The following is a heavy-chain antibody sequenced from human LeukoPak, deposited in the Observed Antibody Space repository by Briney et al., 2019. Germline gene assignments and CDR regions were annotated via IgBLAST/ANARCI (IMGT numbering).Heavy chain of an antibody. D-gene: IGHD6-6*01. J-gene: IGHJ5*02. Sequence: ASVKVSCKASGGTFSSYAISWVRQAPGQGLEWMGRIIPILGIANYAQKFQGRVTITADKSTSTAYMELSSLRSEDTAVYYCARELDASIAARFDPWGQGTLVTVSS. V-gene: IGHV1-69*04. CDR3: ARELDASIAARFDP. CDR1: GGTFSSYA. CDR2: IIPILGIA.